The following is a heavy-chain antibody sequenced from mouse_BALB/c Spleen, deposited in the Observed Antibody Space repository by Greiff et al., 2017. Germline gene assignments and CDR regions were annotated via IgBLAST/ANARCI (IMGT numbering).Heavy chain of an antibody. J-gene: IGHJ4*01. CDR3: NAKSTMITPYAMDY. V-gene: IGHV14-4*02. CDR2: IDPENGDT. Sequence: VQLQQSGAELVRSGASVKLSCTASGFNIKDYYMHWVKQRPEQGLEWIGWIDPENGDTEYAPKFQGKATMTADTSSNTAYLQLSSLTSEDTAVYYCNAKSTMITPYAMDYWGQGTSVTVSS. CDR1: GFNIKDYY. D-gene: IGHD2-4*01.